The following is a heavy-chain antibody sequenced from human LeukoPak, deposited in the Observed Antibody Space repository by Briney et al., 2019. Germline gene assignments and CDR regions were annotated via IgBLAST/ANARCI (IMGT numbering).Heavy chain of an antibody. V-gene: IGHV1-2*02. CDR3: ARTSGSYYRVFDY. CDR1: GYTFTGYY. D-gene: IGHD1-26*01. Sequence: ASVKVSCKASGYTFTGYYMHWVQQAPGQGLEWMGWINPNSGGTNYAQKFQGRVTMTRDTSISTAYMELSRLRSDDTAVYYCARTSGSYYRVFDYWGQGTLVTVSS. CDR2: INPNSGGT. J-gene: IGHJ4*02.